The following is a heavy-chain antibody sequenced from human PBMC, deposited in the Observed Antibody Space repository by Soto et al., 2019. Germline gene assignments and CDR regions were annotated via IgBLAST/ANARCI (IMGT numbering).Heavy chain of an antibody. J-gene: IGHJ4*02. V-gene: IGHV1-18*01. CDR2: ISAYNGNT. CDR1: GYTFTSYG. D-gene: IGHD3-3*01. CDR3: ARVGGYDFWSGYYMRY. Sequence: QVQLVQSGAEVKKPGASVKVSCKASGYTFTSYGISWVRQAPGQGLEWRGWISAYNGNTNYAQKLQGRVTMTTDTSARSAYMELRSLRSDDTTVYYCARVGGYDFWSGYYMRYWGQGTLVTVSS.